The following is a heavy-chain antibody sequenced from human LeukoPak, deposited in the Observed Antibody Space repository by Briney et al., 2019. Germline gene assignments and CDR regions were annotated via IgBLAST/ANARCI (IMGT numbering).Heavy chain of an antibody. Sequence: PGGSRRLSCAASVFTFSSYGMYWVRQAPGKGLEWVAFIQFDGNNQYYADSVKGRFSISRDNAKNTVYLQMNSLRGEDTAVYYCAKDKKFEAILEIVGATLDYWGQGIQVTVSS. CDR1: VFTFSSYG. CDR2: IQFDGNNQ. J-gene: IGHJ4*02. CDR3: AKDKKFEAILEIVGATLDY. D-gene: IGHD1-26*01. V-gene: IGHV3-30*02.